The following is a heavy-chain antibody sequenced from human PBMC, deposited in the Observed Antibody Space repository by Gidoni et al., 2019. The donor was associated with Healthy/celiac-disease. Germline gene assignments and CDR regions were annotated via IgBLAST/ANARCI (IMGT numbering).Heavy chain of an antibody. J-gene: IGHJ5*02. V-gene: IGHV4-59*01. CDR2: HFYSGST. CDR3: ASGFYRFDP. Sequence: QVQLQESGPGLVKPSETLSLPCTVAGGSISSYYWSWIRQPPGKGLEWIGYHFYSGSTNYNPSLKSRVTISVDTSKNQFSLKLSSVTAADTAVYYCASGFYRFDPWGQGTLVTVSS. D-gene: IGHD4-4*01. CDR1: GGSISSYY.